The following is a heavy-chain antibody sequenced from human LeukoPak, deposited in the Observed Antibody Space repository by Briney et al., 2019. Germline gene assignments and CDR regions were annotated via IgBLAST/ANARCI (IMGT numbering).Heavy chain of an antibody. D-gene: IGHD3-9*01. CDR3: ARDGYYDILTGPNDAFDI. CDR1: GFTFSSYS. J-gene: IGHJ3*02. V-gene: IGHV3-21*01. Sequence: EGSLRLSCAASGFTFSSYSMNWVRQAPGKGLEWVSSISSSSSYIYYADSVKGRFTISRDNAKNSLYLQMNSLRAEDTAVYYCARDGYYDILTGPNDAFDIWGQGTMVTVSS. CDR2: ISSSSSYI.